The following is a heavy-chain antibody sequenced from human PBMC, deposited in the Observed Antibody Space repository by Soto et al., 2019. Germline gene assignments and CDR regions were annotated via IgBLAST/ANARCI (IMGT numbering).Heavy chain of an antibody. V-gene: IGHV1-3*01. CDR3: ARGPRSSSWYWVY. CDR1: GYTFTSYD. D-gene: IGHD6-13*01. J-gene: IGHJ4*02. Sequence: ASVKVSCKASGYTFTSYDINWVRQATGQTLEWMGWINAGNGNTKYSQKFQGRVTITRDTSASTAYMELSSLRSEDTAVYYCARGPRSSSWYWVYWGQGTLVTVSS. CDR2: INAGNGNT.